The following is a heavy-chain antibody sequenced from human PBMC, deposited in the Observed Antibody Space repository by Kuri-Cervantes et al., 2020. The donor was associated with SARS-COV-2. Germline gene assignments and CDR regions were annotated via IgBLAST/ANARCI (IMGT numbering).Heavy chain of an antibody. CDR2: ISGGDPST. CDR1: GFIFSSCV. CDR3: ARDSTPLAQLDILPGDHDV. Sequence: GGSLRLSCAAPGFIFSSCVMSWVRQAPGKGLEWVSGISGGDPSTYYADSVKGRFTISRDNSKNTLYLQMNSLRAEDTAVYYCARDSTPLAQLDILPGDHDVWGQGTPVTVSS. D-gene: IGHD3-9*01. J-gene: IGHJ4*02. V-gene: IGHV3-23*01.